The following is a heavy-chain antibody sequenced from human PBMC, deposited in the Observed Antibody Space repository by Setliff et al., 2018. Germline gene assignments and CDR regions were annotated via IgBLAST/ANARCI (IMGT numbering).Heavy chain of an antibody. CDR2: IDPSGNT. D-gene: IGHD3-22*01. V-gene: IGHV4-61*10. CDR3: AREYYYARSRNFDY. Sequence: SETLSLTCTVSGGSISSGTNYWSWIRQPAGRGLEWIGHIDPSGNTNYQPSLKSRVTISGDTSKNQFSLKLTSVTAADTAVYYCAREYYYARSRNFDYWGQGALVTVSS. J-gene: IGHJ4*02. CDR1: GGSISSGTNY.